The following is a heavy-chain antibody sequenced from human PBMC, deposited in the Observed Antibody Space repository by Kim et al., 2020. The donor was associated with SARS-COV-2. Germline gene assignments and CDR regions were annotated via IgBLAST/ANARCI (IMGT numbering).Heavy chain of an antibody. CDR3: AREGDGYNYDP. D-gene: IGHD5-12*01. CDR2: IYYSGST. CDR1: GGSISSGGYY. V-gene: IGHV4-31*03. J-gene: IGHJ5*02. Sequence: SETLSLTCTVSGGSISSGGYYWSWIRQHPGKGLEWIGYIYYSGSTYYNPSLKSRVTISVDTSKNQFSLKLSSVTAADTAVYYCAREGDGYNYDPWGQGTLVTVSS.